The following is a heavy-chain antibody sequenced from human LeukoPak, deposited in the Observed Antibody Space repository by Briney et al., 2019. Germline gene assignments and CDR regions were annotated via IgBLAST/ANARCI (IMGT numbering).Heavy chain of an antibody. V-gene: IGHV3-7*01. J-gene: IGHJ4*02. D-gene: IGHD5-12*01. CDR3: ARFGYSGWNLEY. CDR1: GFSFRDFW. CDR2: INQGGSVK. Sequence: PGGSLRLSCAASGFSFRDFWMTWVRQAPGKGLEWVANINQGGSVKYYEDSVKGRFTISRDDAESSLYVQMNSLRDEDTAVYYCARFGYSGWNLEYWGQGTLVTVSS.